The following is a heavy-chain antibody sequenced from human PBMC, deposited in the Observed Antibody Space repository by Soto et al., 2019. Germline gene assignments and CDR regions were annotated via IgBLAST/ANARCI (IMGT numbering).Heavy chain of an antibody. Sequence: QVQLVQSGAEEKKPGASVKVSCKASGYTFTSYAMHWVRQAPGQGLEWMGWINAGNGNTKYSQKFQGRVTITRDTSASTAYMELSSLRSEDPAVYYCARGILRFLEWLLPPGENFDYWGQGTLVTVSS. D-gene: IGHD3-3*01. CDR1: GYTFTSYA. V-gene: IGHV1-3*05. CDR2: INAGNGNT. CDR3: ARGILRFLEWLLPPGENFDY. J-gene: IGHJ4*02.